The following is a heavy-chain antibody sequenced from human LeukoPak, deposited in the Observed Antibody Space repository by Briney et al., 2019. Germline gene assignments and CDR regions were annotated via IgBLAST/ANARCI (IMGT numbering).Heavy chain of an antibody. CDR2: TYYRSQRWRS. CDR3: GRETDFGVVTN. J-gene: IGHJ4*02. D-gene: IGHD3-3*01. Sequence: SRTLSLTCAISGDSVSSNGASWNWIRQSPSRGLEWLGRTYYRSQRWRSDYAPSVKGRITLNPDTSKNQFSLQLNSVTPEDTAVYYCGRETDFGVVTNWGQGTLVTVSS. V-gene: IGHV6-1*01. CDR1: GDSVSSNGAS.